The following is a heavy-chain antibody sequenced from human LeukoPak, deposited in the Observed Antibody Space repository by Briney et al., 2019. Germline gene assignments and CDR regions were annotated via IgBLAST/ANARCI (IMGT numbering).Heavy chain of an antibody. Sequence: PGGSLRLSCAASGFTVSSNYMSWVRQAPGKGLEWVSVIYSCGSTYYADSVKGRFTISRDNSKNTLYLQMNSLRAEDTAVYYCARVYCSSTSCYGHDAFDIWGQGTMVTVSS. CDR1: GFTVSSNY. V-gene: IGHV3-66*01. CDR2: IYSCGST. D-gene: IGHD2-2*01. J-gene: IGHJ3*02. CDR3: ARVYCSSTSCYGHDAFDI.